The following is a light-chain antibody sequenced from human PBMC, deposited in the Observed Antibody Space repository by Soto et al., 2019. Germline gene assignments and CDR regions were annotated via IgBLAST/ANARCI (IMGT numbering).Light chain of an antibody. V-gene: IGKV3-11*01. CDR3: QQRSKWPST. J-gene: IGKJ4*01. Sequence: EIVLTQSPATLSLTPGERAALSCRASQSVSSYLAWYQQKPGQAPRLLIYDASKRATGIPARFSGSGSGTDFTLTISSPDPEDFAVYVCQQRSKWPSTFGGGTKVEI. CDR1: QSVSSY. CDR2: DAS.